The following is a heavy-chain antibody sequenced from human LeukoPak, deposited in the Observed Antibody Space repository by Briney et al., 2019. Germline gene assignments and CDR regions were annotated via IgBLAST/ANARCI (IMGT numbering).Heavy chain of an antibody. CDR1: GGSISSDNW. D-gene: IGHD2-15*01. V-gene: IGHV4-4*02. Sequence: SGTLSLTCAVSGGSISSDNWWSWVRQPPGKGLEWIGEVYHGGSTNYNPSLKSRVTISVDKSKNQFSLKLNSVTAADTAVYYCAKWSVGATRGFDYWGQGTLVTVSS. J-gene: IGHJ4*02. CDR3: AKWSVGATRGFDY. CDR2: VYHGGST.